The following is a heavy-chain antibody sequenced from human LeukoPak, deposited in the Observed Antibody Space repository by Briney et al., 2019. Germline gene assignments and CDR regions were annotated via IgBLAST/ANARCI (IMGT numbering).Heavy chain of an antibody. D-gene: IGHD2-2*01. CDR2: MNPNSANT. CDR3: ARAIRYQLLSDY. Sequence: ASVKVSCKTSGYTFSTYDINWLQQAAGQGLEWMGWMNPNSANTGFAQKFQGRAAITRDTSTATAYLELSGLTSADTAVYYCARAIRYQLLSDYWGQGTLVTVSS. V-gene: IGHV1-8*03. J-gene: IGHJ4*02. CDR1: GYTFSTYD.